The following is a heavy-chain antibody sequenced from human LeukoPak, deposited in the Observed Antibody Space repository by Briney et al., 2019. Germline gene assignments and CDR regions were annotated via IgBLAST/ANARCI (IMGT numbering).Heavy chain of an antibody. D-gene: IGHD1-1*01. CDR1: GLTFSSYS. CDR2: ISSSSSYI. Sequence: GGSLRLSCAASGLTFSSYSMNCLRQAPGRGLEGVSSISSSSSYIYYADSVKGRFTISRDNAKNSLYLQMNSLRAEDTAVYYCARDGALDWKQNADYWGQGTLVTVSS. J-gene: IGHJ4*02. V-gene: IGHV3-21*01. CDR3: ARDGALDWKQNADY.